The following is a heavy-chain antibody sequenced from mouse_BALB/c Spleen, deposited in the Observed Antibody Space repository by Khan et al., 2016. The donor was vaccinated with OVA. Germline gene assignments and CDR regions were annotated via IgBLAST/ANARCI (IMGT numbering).Heavy chain of an antibody. D-gene: IGHD2-10*01. CDR2: IWSDGTT. J-gene: IGHJ4*01. CDR1: GFSLTNYG. CDR3: ARQPYYHYYLMDY. Sequence: QVQLKQSGPGLVAPSQSLSITCTISGFSLTNYGVHWVRQPPGKGLELLVVIWSDGTTTYDSALKSRLTISKDNSKSQVFLKMDSLQTDDTAMYYCARQPYYHYYLMDYWGKGTSVTVSS. V-gene: IGHV2-6-1*01.